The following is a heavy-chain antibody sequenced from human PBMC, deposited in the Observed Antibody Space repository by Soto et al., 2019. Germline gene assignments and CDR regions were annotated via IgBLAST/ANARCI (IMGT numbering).Heavy chain of an antibody. CDR2: IIPILGIA. CDR3: ARVPSIAAAGTGWFDP. D-gene: IGHD6-13*01. CDR1: GGTFSSYT. Sequence: QVQLVQSGAEVKKPGSSVKVSCKASGGTFSSYTISWVRQVPGQGLEWMGRIIPILGIANYAQKFQGRVTITADKSTSTAYMELSSLRSEDTAVYYCARVPSIAAAGTGWFDPWGQGTLVTVSS. V-gene: IGHV1-69*02. J-gene: IGHJ5*02.